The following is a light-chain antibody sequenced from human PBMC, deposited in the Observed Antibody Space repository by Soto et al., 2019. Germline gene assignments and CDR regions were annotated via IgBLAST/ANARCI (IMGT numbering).Light chain of an antibody. CDR3: QQSYSSPPT. V-gene: IGKV1-39*01. CDR1: QSISNH. Sequence: DIPMTQSPSSLSASVEDRVIITCRASQSISNHLNWYQQKPGKAPKLLIFAASSLQSGVPSRFSGSRSGPDVTLTISSLQPEDFATYYCQQSYSSPPTFCQGTKVEIK. CDR2: AAS. J-gene: IGKJ1*01.